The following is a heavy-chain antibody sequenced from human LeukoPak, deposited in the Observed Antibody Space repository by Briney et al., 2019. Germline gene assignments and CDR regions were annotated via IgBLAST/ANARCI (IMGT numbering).Heavy chain of an antibody. CDR2: ISSSSSYI. V-gene: IGHV3-21*01. J-gene: IGHJ4*02. D-gene: IGHD1-1*01. Sequence: GGSLRLSCAASGFTFSSYSMNWVRQAPGKGLEWVSSISSSSSYIYYADSVKGRFTISRDNAKNSLYLQMNSLRAEDTAVYYCARDSQLAPHFDYWGQGTLVTVSS. CDR3: ARDSQLAPHFDY. CDR1: GFTFSSYS.